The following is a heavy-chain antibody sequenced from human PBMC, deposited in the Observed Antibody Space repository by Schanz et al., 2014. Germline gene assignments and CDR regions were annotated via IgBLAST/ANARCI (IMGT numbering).Heavy chain of an antibody. D-gene: IGHD1-26*01. CDR3: ARGGSGSHYRLDY. CDR2: LSEGGGGT. CDR1: TFTFSSDW. J-gene: IGHJ4*02. Sequence: EVQLVESGGGLVKPGGSLRLSCAASTFTFSSDWMSWVRQAPGKGLEWVSALSEGGGGTHYADSVRGRFTISRDNSKNTLYLQMNSLRAEDTGLYFCARGGSGSHYRLDYWGQGTLVTVSS. V-gene: IGHV3-23*04.